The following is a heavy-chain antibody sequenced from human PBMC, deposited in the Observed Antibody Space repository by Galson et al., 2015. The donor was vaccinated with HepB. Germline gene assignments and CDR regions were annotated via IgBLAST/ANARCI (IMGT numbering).Heavy chain of an antibody. D-gene: IGHD2-15*01. Sequence: SVKVSCKASGGTFSSYTISWVRQAPGQGLEWMGRIIPILGIANYAQKFQGRVTITADKSTSTAYMELSSLRSEDTAVYYCARDQGSGVVAAGRIWFDPWGQGTLVTVSS. CDR1: GGTFSSYT. CDR2: IIPILGIA. CDR3: ARDQGSGVVAAGRIWFDP. V-gene: IGHV1-69*04. J-gene: IGHJ5*02.